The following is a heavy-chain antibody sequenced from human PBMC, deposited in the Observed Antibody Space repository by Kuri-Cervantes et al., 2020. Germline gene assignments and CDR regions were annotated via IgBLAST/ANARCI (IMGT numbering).Heavy chain of an antibody. D-gene: IGHD6-19*01. V-gene: IGHV1-58*01. J-gene: IGHJ6*03. Sequence: SVKVSCKASGFTFTSSAVQWVRQARGQRLEWIGWIVVGSGNTNYAQKFQERVTITRDMSTSTAYMELSSLRSEDTAVYYCARHAYSSGWSYYYYMDVWGKGTTVTVSS. CDR1: GFTFTSSA. CDR2: IVVGSGNT. CDR3: ARHAYSSGWSYYYYMDV.